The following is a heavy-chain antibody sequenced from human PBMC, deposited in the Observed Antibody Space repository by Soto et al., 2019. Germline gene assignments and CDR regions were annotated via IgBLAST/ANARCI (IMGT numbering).Heavy chain of an antibody. CDR2: ISWDGGST. CDR3: AKGTGLYYYYGMDV. Sequence: GGSLRLSCAASGFTFDDYTMHWVRQAPGKGLEWVSLISWDGGSTYYADSVKGRFTISRDNSKNSLYLQMNSLRTEDTALYYCAKGTGLYYYYGMDVWGQGTTVTVS. J-gene: IGHJ6*02. CDR1: GFTFDDYT. V-gene: IGHV3-43*01.